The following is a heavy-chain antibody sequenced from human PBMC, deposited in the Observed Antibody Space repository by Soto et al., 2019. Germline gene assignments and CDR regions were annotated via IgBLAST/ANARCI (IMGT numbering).Heavy chain of an antibody. CDR2: INHSGST. D-gene: IGHD6-13*01. Sequence: QVQLQQWGAGLLKPSETLSLTCAVYGGSFSGYYWSWIRQPPGKGLEWIGEINHSGSTNYNLSLKSRVTISVDTSKNQFSLKLSSVTAADTAVYYCARGRRRIEPAAGTLDFWGQGTLVTVSS. V-gene: IGHV4-34*01. J-gene: IGHJ4*02. CDR3: ARGRRRIEPAAGTLDF. CDR1: GGSFSGYY.